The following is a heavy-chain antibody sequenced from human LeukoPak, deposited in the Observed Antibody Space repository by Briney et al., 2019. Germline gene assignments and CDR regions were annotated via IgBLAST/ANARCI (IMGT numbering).Heavy chain of an antibody. CDR2: ISGSGSTK. Sequence: PGGSLRLSCAASGFTFSDYYMSWIRQAPGKGLEWVSHISGSGSTKIYAYSVKGRFTISRDNAKNSLYLQMNSLRAEDMALYYCAKAAAAFPWGAFDIWGQGTMVTVSS. CDR1: GFTFSDYY. V-gene: IGHV3-11*01. D-gene: IGHD6-13*01. J-gene: IGHJ3*02. CDR3: AKAAAAFPWGAFDI.